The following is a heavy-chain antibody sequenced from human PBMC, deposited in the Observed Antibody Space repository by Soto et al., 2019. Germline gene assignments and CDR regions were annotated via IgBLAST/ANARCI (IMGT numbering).Heavy chain of an antibody. CDR3: AREPFGRFDP. D-gene: IGHD3-10*01. Sequence: QMQLVQSGPEVKKPGSSVKVSCKASGDSFGSYAVSWVRQAPGQGLEWMGAIIPVFGTTNYTHKFQDRVTITADDSTTTAYMELSSLRSDDTAVYYCAREPFGRFDPWGQGTLVTVSS. CDR1: GDSFGSYA. J-gene: IGHJ5*02. V-gene: IGHV1-69*01. CDR2: IIPVFGTT.